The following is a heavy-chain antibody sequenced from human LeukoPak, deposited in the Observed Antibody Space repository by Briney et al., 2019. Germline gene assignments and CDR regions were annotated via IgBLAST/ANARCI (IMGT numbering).Heavy chain of an antibody. Sequence: GASVKVSCKASGYTFTGYYMHWVRQAAGQGLEWMGRINPNSGGTNYAQKFQGRVTMTRDTSISTAYMELSRLRSDDTAVYYCARARKGDWNYDYWGQGTLVTVSS. J-gene: IGHJ4*02. V-gene: IGHV1-2*06. CDR1: GYTFTGYY. D-gene: IGHD1-7*01. CDR3: ARARKGDWNYDY. CDR2: INPNSGGT.